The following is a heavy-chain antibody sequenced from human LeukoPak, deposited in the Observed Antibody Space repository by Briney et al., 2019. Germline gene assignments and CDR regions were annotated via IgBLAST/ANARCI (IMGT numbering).Heavy chain of an antibody. J-gene: IGHJ4*02. CDR2: TYYRSKWYN. Sequence: SQTLSLTCAISGDSVSSNTAAWNWIRQSPSRGLEWLGRTYYRSKWYNDYAVSVKSRITINPDTSKNQFSLQLYSVTPEDTAAYYCARHGRMGTINPSYWGQGTLVTVSS. CDR3: ARHGRMGTINPSY. V-gene: IGHV6-1*01. D-gene: IGHD5-24*01. CDR1: GDSVSSNTAA.